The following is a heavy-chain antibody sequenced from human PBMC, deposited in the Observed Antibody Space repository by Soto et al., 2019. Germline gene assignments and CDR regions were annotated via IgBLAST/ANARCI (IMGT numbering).Heavy chain of an antibody. J-gene: IGHJ5*02. CDR3: ARRQPMLCLDT. Sequence: QLVEIGGGLVNPGESLRLSCAASGFNFSNYYMAWVRQAPGKGLEWISYISSRASYTKYADSVEGRFTVSRDNANGSLYLQMISLRVEDTGIYYCARRQPMLCLDTWGQGTLVTVSS. V-gene: IGHV3-11*06. CDR2: ISSRASYT. CDR1: GFNFSNYY. D-gene: IGHD2-2*01.